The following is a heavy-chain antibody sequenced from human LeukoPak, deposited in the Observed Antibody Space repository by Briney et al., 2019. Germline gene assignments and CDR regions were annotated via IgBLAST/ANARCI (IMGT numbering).Heavy chain of an antibody. D-gene: IGHD6-19*01. CDR3: ARDQDSSSGWYPAPFDY. CDR1: GFTVSSNY. V-gene: IGHV3-66*01. J-gene: IGHJ4*02. CDR2: IYSGGST. Sequence: PGGSPRLSCAASGFTVSSNYMSWVRQAPGKGLEWVSVIYSGGSTYYADSVKGRFTISRDNSKNTLYLQMNSLRAEDTAVYYCARDQDSSSGWYPAPFDYWGQGTLVTVSS.